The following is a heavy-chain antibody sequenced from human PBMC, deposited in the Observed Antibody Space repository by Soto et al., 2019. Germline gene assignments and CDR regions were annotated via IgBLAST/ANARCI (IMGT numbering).Heavy chain of an antibody. CDR3: ARGGVFVVVPATYYYYGMDV. J-gene: IGHJ6*02. Sequence: ASVKVSCKASGYTFTRYDINWVRPATGQGLEWMGWMNPNSGNTGYAQKFQGRVTMTRNTSISTAYMELSSLRSEDTAVYYCARGGVFVVVPATYYYYGMDVWGQGTTVTVSS. CDR1: GYTFTRYD. D-gene: IGHD2-2*01. CDR2: MNPNSGNT. V-gene: IGHV1-8*01.